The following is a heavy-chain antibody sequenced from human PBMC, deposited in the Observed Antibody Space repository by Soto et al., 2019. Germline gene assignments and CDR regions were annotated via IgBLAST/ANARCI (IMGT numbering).Heavy chain of an antibody. V-gene: IGHV4-34*01. CDR1: GGSFSGYD. D-gene: IGHD3-22*01. CDR2: INHSGST. Sequence: PSETLSLTCAVDGGSFSGYDWSWIRQPPGKGLEWIGEINHSGSTNYNPSLKSRITISVDTSKNQFSLKLSSVTAADTAVYYCARNGDYYDSSGYYRNWFDPWGQGTLVTVSS. J-gene: IGHJ5*02. CDR3: ARNGDYYDSSGYYRNWFDP.